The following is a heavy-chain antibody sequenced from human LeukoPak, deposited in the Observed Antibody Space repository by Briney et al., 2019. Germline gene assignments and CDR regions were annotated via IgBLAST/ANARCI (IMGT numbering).Heavy chain of an antibody. Sequence: SQTLSLTCTVCGGSISSGNYYWSWIRQPPGKGLEWIGYIFYLGNTYYNPSLRSRVSISVNTFKNQFSLKLTAVTAADTAVYYCARKYPDHWFDPWGQGTLVTVSS. CDR1: GGSISSGNYY. CDR2: IFYLGNT. D-gene: IGHD6-6*01. J-gene: IGHJ5*02. V-gene: IGHV4-30-4*01. CDR3: ARKYPDHWFDP.